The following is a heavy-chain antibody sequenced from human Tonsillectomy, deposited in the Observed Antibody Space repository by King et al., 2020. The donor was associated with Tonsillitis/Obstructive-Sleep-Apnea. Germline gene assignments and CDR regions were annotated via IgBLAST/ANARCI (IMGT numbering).Heavy chain of an antibody. CDR1: GFTVSNNY. CDR2: IYSGGST. CDR3: ALQSGGQFVY. Sequence: VQLVESGGGLIQTGGSLRLSCAVSGFTVSNNYMSWVRQAPGKGLEWVSVIYSGGSTYYTDSVKGRLNISRDNSKNTLYLQMNSLRAEDTAVYYCALQSGGQFVYLGREALVTVSS. J-gene: IGHJ4*02. D-gene: IGHD2-15*01. V-gene: IGHV3-53*01.